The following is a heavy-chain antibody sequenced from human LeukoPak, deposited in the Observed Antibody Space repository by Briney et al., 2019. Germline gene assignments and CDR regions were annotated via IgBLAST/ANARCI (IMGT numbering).Heavy chain of an antibody. CDR2: ISSSSSYI. CDR1: GFTFSSYG. D-gene: IGHD4-17*01. V-gene: IGHV3-21*01. J-gene: IGHJ4*02. Sequence: PGGSLRLSCAASGFTFSSYGTHWVRQAPGKGLEWVSSISSSSSYIYYADSVKGRFTISRDNAKNSLYLQMNSLRAEDTAVYYCARDDYGDYTAWGYWGQGTLVTVSS. CDR3: ARDDYGDYTAWGY.